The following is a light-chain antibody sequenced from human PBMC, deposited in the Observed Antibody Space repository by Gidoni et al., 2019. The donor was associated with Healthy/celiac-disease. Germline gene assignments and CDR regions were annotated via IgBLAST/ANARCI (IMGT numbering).Light chain of an antibody. J-gene: IGKJ1*01. CDR2: GAS. Sequence: EIVLTQSTGTLSLSPGERATLACRASQSVSSSYVAWYQQKPGQAPRLLIYGASSRATGIPDRFSGSGSGTDFTLTISRLEPEDFAVYYCQQYGSSPPWTFGQGTKVEIK. CDR1: QSVSSSY. CDR3: QQYGSSPPWT. V-gene: IGKV3-20*01.